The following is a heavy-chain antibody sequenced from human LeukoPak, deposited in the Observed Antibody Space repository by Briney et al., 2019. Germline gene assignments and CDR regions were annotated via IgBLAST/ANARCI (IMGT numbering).Heavy chain of an antibody. J-gene: IGHJ3*02. Sequence: GASVKVSCKASGYTFTGYYMHWVRQAPGQGLEWMGWINPNSGGTNYAQKFQGRVTMTRDTSISTAYMELSRLRSDDTAVYYCARGHAFDWSDAFDIWGQGTMVTVSS. V-gene: IGHV1-2*02. D-gene: IGHD3-9*01. CDR3: ARGHAFDWSDAFDI. CDR1: GYTFTGYY. CDR2: INPNSGGT.